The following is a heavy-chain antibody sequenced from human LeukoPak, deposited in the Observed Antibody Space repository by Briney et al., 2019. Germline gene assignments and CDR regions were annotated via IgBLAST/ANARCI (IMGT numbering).Heavy chain of an antibody. J-gene: IGHJ5*02. Sequence: SETLSLTCTVSGGSISSYYWSWLRQLPGKGLEWIGYIYYSGSTNYNPSLKSRVTISVDTSKNQFSLKLSSVTAADTAVYYCARVLTDFWSGYPGDNWFDPWGQGTLVTVSS. CDR3: ARVLTDFWSGYPGDNWFDP. CDR2: IYYSGST. D-gene: IGHD3-3*01. CDR1: GGSISSYY. V-gene: IGHV4-59*12.